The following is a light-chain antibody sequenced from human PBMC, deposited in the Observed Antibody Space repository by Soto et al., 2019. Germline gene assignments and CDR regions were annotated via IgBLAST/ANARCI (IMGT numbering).Light chain of an antibody. Sequence: DIQMTQSPSTLSASVGDRVTITCRASQSISSWLAWDQQKPGKAPKLLIYDASSLESGVPSRFSGSGSGTEFTLTISSLQTDDFATYYCQQYNSYSPTFGQGTKVEIK. CDR3: QQYNSYSPT. V-gene: IGKV1-5*01. CDR2: DAS. J-gene: IGKJ1*01. CDR1: QSISSW.